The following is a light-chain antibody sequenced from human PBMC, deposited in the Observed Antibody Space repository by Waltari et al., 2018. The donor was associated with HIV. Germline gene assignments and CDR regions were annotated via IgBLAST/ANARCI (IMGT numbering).Light chain of an antibody. CDR2: QDS. CDR1: KLGDKY. V-gene: IGLV3-1*01. J-gene: IGLJ2*01. Sequence: SYELTQPPSVSVSPGQTASIPCSGDKLGDKYACWYQQKPGQSPVLVIYQDSKRPSGIPERFSGSNSGNTATLTISGTQAMDEADYYCQAWDSSTAVFGGGTKLTVL. CDR3: QAWDSSTAV.